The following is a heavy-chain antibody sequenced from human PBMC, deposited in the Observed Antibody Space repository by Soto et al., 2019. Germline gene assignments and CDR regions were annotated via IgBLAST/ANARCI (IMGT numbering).Heavy chain of an antibody. J-gene: IGHJ3*01. CDR3: AHAYGGTSWPNDAFDV. Sequence: QITLKESGPTLVKPTQTLTLTCTFSGFSLSTDGAGVGWIRQPPGKALEWLALIYWDDDQRYSPSLKTTLTTTKDTSKHQVVLTMTNMDPVDTATYYCAHAYGGTSWPNDAFDVWSQGTVVTASS. V-gene: IGHV2-5*02. CDR2: IYWDDDQ. CDR1: GFSLSTDGAG. D-gene: IGHD2-2*01.